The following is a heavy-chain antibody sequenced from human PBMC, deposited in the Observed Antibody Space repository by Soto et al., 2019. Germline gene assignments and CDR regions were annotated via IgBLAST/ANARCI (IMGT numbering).Heavy chain of an antibody. D-gene: IGHD6-13*01. CDR2: ISGDNGKT. V-gene: IGHV1-18*01. J-gene: IGHJ4*02. CDR3: AREVAGRGGQYDH. CDR1: GYTFSRYG. Sequence: QVQLEQSGVEVKNPGASVKVSCKASGYTFSRYGIGWVRQAPGQGLEWMGWISGDNGKTHYAQKVQGRVTVTTDTHTSTSYMELRSLTSDDTAVYYCAREVAGRGGQYDHWGQGTLVIVSS.